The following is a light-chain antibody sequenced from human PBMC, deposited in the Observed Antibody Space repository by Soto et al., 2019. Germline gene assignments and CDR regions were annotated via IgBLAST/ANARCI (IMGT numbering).Light chain of an antibody. Sequence: DSPMTQSPSSLSASVGDRVTITCRASQSISSYLNWYQQKPGKAPKLLIYAASSLQSGVPSRFSGSGSGTDFTLTISSLQPEDFATYYCQQSYSTPVFTFGPGTKVDIK. CDR2: AAS. V-gene: IGKV1-39*01. J-gene: IGKJ3*01. CDR1: QSISSY. CDR3: QQSYSTPVFT.